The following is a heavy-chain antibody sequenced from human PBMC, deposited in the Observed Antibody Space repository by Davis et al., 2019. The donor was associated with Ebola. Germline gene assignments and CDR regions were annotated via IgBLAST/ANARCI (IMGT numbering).Heavy chain of an antibody. V-gene: IGHV1-18*01. CDR1: GGTFSSYA. CDR2: ISAYNGNT. J-gene: IGHJ4*02. D-gene: IGHD3-16*01. CDR3: ARGPTDPSGG. Sequence: ASVKVSCKASGGTFSSYAISWVRQAPGQGLEWMGWISAYNGNTNYAQKLQGRVTMTTETSTSTAYMELKSLRADDTAVYYCARGPTDPSGGWGQGTLVTVSS.